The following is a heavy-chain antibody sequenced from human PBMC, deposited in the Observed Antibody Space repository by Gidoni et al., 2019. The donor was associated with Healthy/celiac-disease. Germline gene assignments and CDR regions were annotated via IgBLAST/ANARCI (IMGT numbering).Heavy chain of an antibody. D-gene: IGHD1-1*01. V-gene: IGHV3-23*01. J-gene: IGHJ4*02. CDR1: GFTFSSYA. CDR2: ISGSCGST. CDR3: TQGKRRFDY. Sequence: EVQLLESGGGWVQPGGSRRLSCAASGFTFSSYAMSWVRQAPGQGREWFSAISGSCGSTYYADSVKGRFTISRDNSKNTLYLQMNSLRAEDTAVYYCTQGKRRFDYWGQGTLVTVSS.